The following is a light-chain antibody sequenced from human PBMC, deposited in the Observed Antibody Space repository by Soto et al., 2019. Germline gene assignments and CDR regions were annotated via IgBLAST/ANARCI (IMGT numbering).Light chain of an antibody. V-gene: IGLV2-23*01. CDR1: SSDVGSYNL. J-gene: IGLJ1*01. Sequence: QSALTQPASVSGCPGQSITISCTGTSSDVGSYNLVSWYQQHPGKAPKLMIYEGTKRPSGVSGRFSGSRSGNTASLTISGLQAEDEADYYCCSYAGSSTSYVFGTGTKVTVL. CDR3: CSYAGSSTSYV. CDR2: EGT.